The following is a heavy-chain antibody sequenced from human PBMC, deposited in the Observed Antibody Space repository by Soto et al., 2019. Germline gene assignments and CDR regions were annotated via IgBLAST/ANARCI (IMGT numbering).Heavy chain of an antibody. J-gene: IGHJ4*02. D-gene: IGHD3-10*01. CDR2: INAGNGRE. CDR1: GYTFTSYT. V-gene: IGHV1-3*01. CDR3: ARGGGWVGEASFDT. Sequence: QVQLEQSGAEVKKPGASVKVSCQTSGYTFTSYTLHWVRQAPGQGLEWLGWINAGNGREKYSQRSQDRVSFPTDRSTTPAYMEIRSLRSKDRAVYYCARGGGWVGEASFDTWGQGTLVIVSS.